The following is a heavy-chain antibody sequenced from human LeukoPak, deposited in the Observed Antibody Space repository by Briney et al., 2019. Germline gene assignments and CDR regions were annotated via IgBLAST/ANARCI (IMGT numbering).Heavy chain of an antibody. CDR2: ISSSSSYI. CDR1: GFTFGTLG. D-gene: IGHD4-17*01. J-gene: IGHJ4*02. V-gene: IGHV3-21*01. CDR3: ATTPGRVFGDYADF. Sequence: GGSLRLSCAGSGFTFGTLGMNWVRQAPGKGLEWVSSISSSSSYIYYADSVEGRFTVSRDNAKNSLYLQMNSLRVEDTAMYYCATTPGRVFGDYADFWGQGTLVTVSS.